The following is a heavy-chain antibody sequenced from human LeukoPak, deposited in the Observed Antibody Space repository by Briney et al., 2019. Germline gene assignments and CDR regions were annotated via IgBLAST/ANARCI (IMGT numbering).Heavy chain of an antibody. CDR3: ARGIRRITIFGVVILGYFDY. V-gene: IGHV4-39*07. CDR1: GGSISSSSYY. Sequence: RASETLCLTCTVSGGSISSSSYYWGWIRQPPGKGLEWIGSIYYSGSTYYNPSLKSRVTISVDTSKNQFSLKLSSVTAADTAVYYCARGIRRITIFGVVILGYFDYWGQGTLVTVSS. CDR2: IYYSGST. J-gene: IGHJ4*02. D-gene: IGHD3-3*01.